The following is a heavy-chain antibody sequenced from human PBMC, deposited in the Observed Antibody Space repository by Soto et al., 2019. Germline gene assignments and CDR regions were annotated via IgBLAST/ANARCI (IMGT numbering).Heavy chain of an antibody. CDR1: GFAFRNYD. CDR3: ASERGCGADGYFLDY. V-gene: IGHV3-48*03. J-gene: IGHJ4*02. D-gene: IGHD2-21*02. CDR2: INYSGSNT. Sequence: PGGSLRLSCAASGFAFRNYDMNWVRQAPGKGLEWISKINYSGSNTYYAESVKGRFTIARDNDKNSLYLQMNSLSVEDTGFYYCASERGCGADGYFLDYWGQGTQVTVSS.